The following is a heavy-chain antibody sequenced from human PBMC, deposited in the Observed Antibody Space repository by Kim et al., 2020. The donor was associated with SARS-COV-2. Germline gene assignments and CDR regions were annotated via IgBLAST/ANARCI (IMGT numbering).Heavy chain of an antibody. Sequence: ASVKVSCKASGYGFTNNYVHWVRLAPGQGLEWMGMVYPHDGSTSYAQNFQGRVAMTSDTSTTTVYMELRSLRSDDTAMYYCARDLEGLDYWGQGTLGTVS. CDR1: GYGFTNNY. V-gene: IGHV1-46*01. CDR2: VYPHDGST. J-gene: IGHJ4*02. CDR3: ARDLEGLDY. D-gene: IGHD1-1*01.